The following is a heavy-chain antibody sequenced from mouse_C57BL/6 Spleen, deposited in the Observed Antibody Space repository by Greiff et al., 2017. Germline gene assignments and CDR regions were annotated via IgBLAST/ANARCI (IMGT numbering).Heavy chain of an antibody. CDR2: IDPETGGT. CDR3: TRAGYSRYFDV. Sequence: VKLQQSGAELVRPGASVTLSCKASGYTFTDYEMHWVKQTPVHGLEWIGAIDPETGGTAYNQKFKGKAILTADKSSSTAYMELRSLTSEDSAVYYCTRAGYSRYFDVWGTGTTVTVSS. CDR1: GYTFTDYE. V-gene: IGHV1-15*01. D-gene: IGHD2-3*01. J-gene: IGHJ1*03.